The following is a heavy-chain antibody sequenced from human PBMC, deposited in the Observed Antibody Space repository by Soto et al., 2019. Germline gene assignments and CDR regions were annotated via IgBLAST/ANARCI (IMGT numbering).Heavy chain of an antibody. CDR3: ARDINTMIVVDNHYYGMDV. Sequence: PGGSLRLSCAASGFTFSSYGMHWVRQAPGKGLEWVAVIWHDGSNKYYADSVKGRFTISRDNSKNTLYLQMNSLRAEDTAVYYCARDINTMIVVDNHYYGMDVWGQGTTVTVSS. V-gene: IGHV3-33*01. CDR2: IWHDGSNK. CDR1: GFTFSSYG. J-gene: IGHJ6*02. D-gene: IGHD3-22*01.